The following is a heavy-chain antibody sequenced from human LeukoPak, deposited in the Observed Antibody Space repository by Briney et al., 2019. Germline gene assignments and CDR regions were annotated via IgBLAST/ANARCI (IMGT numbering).Heavy chain of an antibody. CDR1: GFTFSSYA. V-gene: IGHV3-23*01. Sequence: PGGSLRLSCAASGFTFSSYAMSWVRQAPGKGLEWVSAISGSGGSTYYADSVKGRFTISRDNSKNTLYLQMNSLRAEDTAVYYCAKDGPRIVVVVAATPGYFDYWGQGTLVTVSS. CDR2: ISGSGGST. J-gene: IGHJ4*02. CDR3: AKDGPRIVVVVAATPGYFDY. D-gene: IGHD2-15*01.